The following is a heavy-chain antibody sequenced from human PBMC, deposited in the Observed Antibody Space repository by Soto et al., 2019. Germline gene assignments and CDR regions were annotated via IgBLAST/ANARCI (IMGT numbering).Heavy chain of an antibody. CDR1: GGTFSSYA. CDR3: AREVGATLNWFDP. CDR2: IIPIFGTA. J-gene: IGHJ5*02. D-gene: IGHD1-26*01. V-gene: IGHV1-69*13. Sequence: SVKVSCKASGGTFSSYAISWLRQAPGQGLEWMGGIIPIFGTANYAQKFQGRVTITADESTSTAYMELSSLRSEDTAVYYCAREVGATLNWFDPWGQGTLVTVSS.